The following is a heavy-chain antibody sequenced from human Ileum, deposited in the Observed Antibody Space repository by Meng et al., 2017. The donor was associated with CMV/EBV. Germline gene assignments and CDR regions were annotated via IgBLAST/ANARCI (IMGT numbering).Heavy chain of an antibody. V-gene: IGHV3-7*01. D-gene: IGHD2-2*01. Sequence: GESLKISCAASGFTFSLYWMSWVRQAPGKGLEWVANIKQDGSEKYYVDSVKGRFTISRDNANNSLYLQMNSLKVEDTAVYYCMRDLLPIRLIPAAQDYWGQGTLVTVSS. CDR1: GFTFSLYW. CDR2: IKQDGSEK. J-gene: IGHJ4*02. CDR3: MRDLLPIRLIPAAQDY.